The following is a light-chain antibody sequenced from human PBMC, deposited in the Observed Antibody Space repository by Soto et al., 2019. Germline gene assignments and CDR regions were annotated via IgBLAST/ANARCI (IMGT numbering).Light chain of an antibody. CDR1: QSISRY. CDR2: TAS. Sequence: DVQMTQSPSSLSASVGDRATITCRASQSISRYLNWYQQKPGKAPKLLIYTASSLQCGVPSRFSGSGSGTDFTLAISSLQPEDFATYYCQQSYSTPRFTFGPGTKVDI. J-gene: IGKJ3*01. CDR3: QQSYSTPRFT. V-gene: IGKV1-39*01.